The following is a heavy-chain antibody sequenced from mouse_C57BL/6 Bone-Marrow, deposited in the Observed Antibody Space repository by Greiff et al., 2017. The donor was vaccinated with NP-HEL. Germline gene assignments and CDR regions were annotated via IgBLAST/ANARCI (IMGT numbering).Heavy chain of an antibody. Sequence: VQLQQPGAELVRPGSSVKLSCKASGYTFTSYWMHWVKQRPLQGLEWIGNIDPSDSETHYNQKFKDKATLTVDKSSSTAYMQLSSLTSEDSAVYYCARSRGWPYFDYWGQGTTLTVSS. V-gene: IGHV1-52*01. CDR2: IDPSDSET. CDR1: GYTFTSYW. J-gene: IGHJ2*01. D-gene: IGHD2-3*01. CDR3: ARSRGWPYFDY.